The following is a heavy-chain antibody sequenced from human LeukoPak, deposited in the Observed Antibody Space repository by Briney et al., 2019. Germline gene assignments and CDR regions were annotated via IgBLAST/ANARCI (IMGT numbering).Heavy chain of an antibody. CDR1: GGSILSSSYY. CDR2: IYYGGST. J-gene: IGHJ5*02. CDR3: ARVRSGYDSGWFDP. Sequence: PSETLSLTCTVSGGSILSSSYYWGWIRQPPGKGLEWIGSIYYGGSTDYNPSLKSRVIISVDTSKNQFSLKLSSVTAADTAVYYCARVRSGYDSGWFDPWGQGTLVTVSS. D-gene: IGHD5-12*01. V-gene: IGHV4-39*07.